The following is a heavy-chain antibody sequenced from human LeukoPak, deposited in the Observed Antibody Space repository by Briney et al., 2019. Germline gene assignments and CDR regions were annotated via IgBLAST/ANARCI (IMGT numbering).Heavy chain of an antibody. CDR2: ISSSGSTI. V-gene: IGHV3-11*04. CDR3: ARDLRSSGYYAFDY. Sequence: PGGSLRLSCAASGFTFSDYYMSWIRQAPGKGLEWVSYISSSGSTIYYADSVKGRFTISRDNAKNSLYLQMNNLRAEDTAVYYCARDLRSSGYYAFDYWGQGTLVTVSS. CDR1: GFTFSDYY. D-gene: IGHD3-22*01. J-gene: IGHJ4*02.